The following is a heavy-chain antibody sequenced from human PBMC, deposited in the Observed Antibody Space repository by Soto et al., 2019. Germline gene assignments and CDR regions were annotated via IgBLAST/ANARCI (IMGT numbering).Heavy chain of an antibody. CDR3: AKDPIIAVAGRRYFQH. J-gene: IGHJ1*01. V-gene: IGHV3-9*01. CDR2: ISWNSGSI. Sequence: VQLVESGGGLVQPGRSLRLSCAASGFTFDDYAMHWVRQAPGKGLEWVSGISWNSGSIGYADSVKGRFTISRDNAKNSLYLQMNSLRAEDTALYYCAKDPIIAVAGRRYFQHWGQGTLVTVSS. CDR1: GFTFDDYA. D-gene: IGHD6-19*01.